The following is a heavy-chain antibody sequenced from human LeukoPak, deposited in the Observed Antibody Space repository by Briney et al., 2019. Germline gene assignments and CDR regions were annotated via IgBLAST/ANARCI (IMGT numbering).Heavy chain of an antibody. D-gene: IGHD6-13*01. J-gene: IGHJ6*03. CDR1: GGSISSSSYY. CDR2: IYYSGST. Sequence: SETLSLTCTVSGGSISSSSYYWGWIRQPPGKGLEWIGSIYYSGSTYYNPSLKSRVTISVDTSKNQFSLKLSSVTAADTAVYYCASMGSSWSLGHYYYYMDVWGKGTTVTVSS. V-gene: IGHV4-39*01. CDR3: ASMGSSWSLGHYYYYMDV.